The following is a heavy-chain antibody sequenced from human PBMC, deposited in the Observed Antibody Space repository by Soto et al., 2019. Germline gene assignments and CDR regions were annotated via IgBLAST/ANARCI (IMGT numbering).Heavy chain of an antibody. CDR3: ARGGLEWLLSYQNWFDP. D-gene: IGHD3-3*01. J-gene: IGHJ5*02. CDR1: GYTFTSYA. V-gene: IGHV1-3*01. Sequence: GASVKVSCKASGYTFTSYAMHWVRQAPGQRLEWMGWINAGNGNTKYSQKFQGRVTITRDTSASTAYMELSSLRSEDTAVYYCARGGLEWLLSYQNWFDPWGQGTLVTVSS. CDR2: INAGNGNT.